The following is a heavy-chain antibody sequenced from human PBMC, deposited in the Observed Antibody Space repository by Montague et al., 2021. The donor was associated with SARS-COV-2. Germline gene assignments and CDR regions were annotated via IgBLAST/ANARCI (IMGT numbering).Heavy chain of an antibody. CDR3: ARSAWGGYRDAFDI. V-gene: IGHV3-30-3*01. CDR2: ISYDGSNK. D-gene: IGHD3-16*02. J-gene: IGHJ3*02. CDR1: GFTFSSYA. Sequence: SRSLSCAASGFTFSSYAMHWVRQAPGKGLEWVAVISYDGSNKYYADSVKGRFTISRDNSKNTLYLQMNSVRAEDTAVYYCARSAWGGYRDAFDIWGQGTMVTVSS.